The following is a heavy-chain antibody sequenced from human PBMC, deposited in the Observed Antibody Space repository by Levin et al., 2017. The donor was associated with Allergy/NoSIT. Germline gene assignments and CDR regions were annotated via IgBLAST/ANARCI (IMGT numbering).Heavy chain of an antibody. CDR2: ITYDGSTE. CDR1: GFNFSSFG. J-gene: IGHJ3*02. CDR3: VRGTAFDI. V-gene: IGHV3-30*03. Sequence: GESLKISCVASGFNFSSFGMHWVRQTPGAGLEWMAIITYDGSTEYYADSVKGRFSISRDNSKNTVYLQLNSLRPEDTAVYYCVRGTAFDIWGQGTMVTVSS. D-gene: IGHD3-16*01.